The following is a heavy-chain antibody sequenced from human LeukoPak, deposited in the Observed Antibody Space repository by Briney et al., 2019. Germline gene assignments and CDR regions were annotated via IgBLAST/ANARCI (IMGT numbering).Heavy chain of an antibody. Sequence: SETLSLTCTVSGGSISRGSYYWSWIRQPAGKGLEWIGRIYTSGSTNYNPSLKSRVTISVDTSKNLFSLKLSSVTAADTAVYYCARDRIVGAKAFLDYWGQGTLVTVSS. D-gene: IGHD1-26*01. CDR2: IYTSGST. CDR3: ARDRIVGAKAFLDY. J-gene: IGHJ4*02. V-gene: IGHV4-61*02. CDR1: GGSISRGSYY.